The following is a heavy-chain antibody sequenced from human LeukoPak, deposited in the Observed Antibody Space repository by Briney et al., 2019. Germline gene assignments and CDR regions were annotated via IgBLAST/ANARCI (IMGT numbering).Heavy chain of an antibody. V-gene: IGHV3-23*01. CDR1: GYTFSGYA. CDR3: AKTLWSPRGDI. CDR2: ISGYDTST. D-gene: IGHD3-10*01. J-gene: IGHJ3*02. Sequence: PGGSLRLSCAASGYTFSGYAMTWVRQAPGKGLEWVSAISGYDTSTFYAESVKGRFTISRDNSRNTLYLQMNSLRVEDTAVYYYAKTLWSPRGDIWGQGTMVTVSS.